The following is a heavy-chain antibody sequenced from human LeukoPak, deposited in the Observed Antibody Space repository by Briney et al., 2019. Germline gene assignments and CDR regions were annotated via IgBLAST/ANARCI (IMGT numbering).Heavy chain of an antibody. CDR3: ARTLSGGSSLIDY. CDR2: IYHSGST. J-gene: IGHJ4*02. D-gene: IGHD6-13*01. Sequence: SETLSLTFTVSGGSISSGGYYWSWIRQPPGKGLEWIGYIYHSGSTYYNPSLKSRVTISVDRSKNQFSLKLSSVTAADTAVYYCARTLSGGSSLIDYWGQGTLVTVSS. CDR1: GGSISSGGYY. V-gene: IGHV4-30-2*01.